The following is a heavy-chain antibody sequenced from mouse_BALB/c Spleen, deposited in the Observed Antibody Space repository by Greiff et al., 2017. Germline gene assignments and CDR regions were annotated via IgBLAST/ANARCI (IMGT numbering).Heavy chain of an antibody. CDR2: ISSGGST. CDR1: GFTFSSYA. Sequence: EVQLVESGGGLVKPGGSLKLSCAASGFTFSSYAMSWVRQTPEKRLEWVASISSGGSTYYPDSVKGRFTISRDNARNILYLQMSSLRSEDTAMYYCARGSRTTGGFAYWGQGTLVTVSA. J-gene: IGHJ3*01. D-gene: IGHD1-1*01. V-gene: IGHV5-6-5*01. CDR3: ARGSRTTGGFAY.